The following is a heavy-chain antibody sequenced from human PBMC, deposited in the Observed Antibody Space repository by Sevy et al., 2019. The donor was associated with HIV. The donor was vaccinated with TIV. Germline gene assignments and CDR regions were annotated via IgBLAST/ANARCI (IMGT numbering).Heavy chain of an antibody. Sequence: GGSLRLSCAASGCTFSSYAMHWVRQAPGKGLEWVAVISYDGSNKYYADSVKGRFTISRDNSKNTLYLQMNSLRAEDTAVYYCARDLMVYAIAYYFDYWGQGTLVTVSS. V-gene: IGHV3-30-3*01. CDR1: GCTFSSYA. D-gene: IGHD2-8*01. CDR3: ARDLMVYAIAYYFDY. J-gene: IGHJ4*02. CDR2: ISYDGSNK.